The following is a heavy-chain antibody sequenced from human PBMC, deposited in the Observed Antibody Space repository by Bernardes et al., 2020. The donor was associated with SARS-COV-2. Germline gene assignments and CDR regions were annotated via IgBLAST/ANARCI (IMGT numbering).Heavy chain of an antibody. CDR2: IFYRGSA. Sequence: SETLSLTCTVSGGSVTSGNVYWTWIRQLPGKGLEWIGYIFYRGSAYYNPSLKSRLTISIDTPENHFSLKLTSVTVADTAVYYCARVDVATVSIDYWGQGTLVTGSS. V-gene: IGHV4-31*03. CDR3: ARVDVATVSIDY. D-gene: IGHD5-12*01. J-gene: IGHJ4*02. CDR1: GGSVTSGNVY.